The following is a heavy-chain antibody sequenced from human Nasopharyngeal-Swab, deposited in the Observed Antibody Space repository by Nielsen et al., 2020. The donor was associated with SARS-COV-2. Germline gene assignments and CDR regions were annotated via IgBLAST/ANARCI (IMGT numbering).Heavy chain of an antibody. CDR1: GYTFTSYA. J-gene: IGHJ4*02. CDR3: AREGRYYDYVWGSYRPGGFDY. CDR2: INAGNGNT. D-gene: IGHD3-16*02. V-gene: IGHV1-3*01. Sequence: ASVKVSCKASGYTFTSYAMHWVRQAPGQRLEWMGWINAGNGNTKYSQKFQGRVTITRDTSASTAYMELSSLRAEDTAVYYCAREGRYYDYVWGSYRPGGFDYWGQGTLVTVSS.